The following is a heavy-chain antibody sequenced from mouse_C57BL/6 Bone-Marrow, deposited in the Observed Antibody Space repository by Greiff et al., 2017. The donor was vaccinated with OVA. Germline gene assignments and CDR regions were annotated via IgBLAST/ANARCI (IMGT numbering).Heavy chain of an antibody. CDR2: IDPENGDT. CDR1: GFNIKDYY. Sequence: VQLQQSGAELVRPGASVKLSCTASGFNIKDYYMHWVKQRPEQGLEWIGWIDPENGDTEYASKFQGKATITADTSSNTAYLQLSSLTSEDTAVYYCTSDYGGFDYWGQGTTRTVSS. V-gene: IGHV14-4*01. CDR3: TSDYGGFDY. J-gene: IGHJ2*01. D-gene: IGHD2-4*01.